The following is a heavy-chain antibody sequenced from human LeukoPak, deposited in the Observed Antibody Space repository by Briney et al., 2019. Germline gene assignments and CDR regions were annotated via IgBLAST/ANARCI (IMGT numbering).Heavy chain of an antibody. CDR1: GFTISSDG. D-gene: IGHD2-15*01. CDR2: ISWNRHDT. V-gene: IGHV3-23*01. Sequence: GGSLRLSCAASGFTISSDGMHWVRQAPGKGLEWVSGISWNRHDTYYADSVKGRFTISRDNSKNTLYLQMNSLRGEDTATYYCASRDACSGDICYGLGYWGQGTLVTVST. CDR3: ASRDACSGDICYGLGY. J-gene: IGHJ4*02.